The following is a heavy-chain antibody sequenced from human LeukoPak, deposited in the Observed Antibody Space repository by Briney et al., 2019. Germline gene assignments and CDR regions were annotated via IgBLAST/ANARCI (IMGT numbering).Heavy chain of an antibody. CDR2: IIPIFGTA. CDR3: ARDRGIAAAGRRYYYMDV. D-gene: IGHD6-13*01. Sequence: GASVKVSCKASGGTFSSYAISWVRQAPGQGLEWMGGIIPIFGTANYAQKFQGRVTITADESTSTAYMELSSLRSDDTAVYYCARDRGIAAAGRRYYYMDVWGKGTTVTVSS. CDR1: GGTFSSYA. J-gene: IGHJ6*03. V-gene: IGHV1-69*13.